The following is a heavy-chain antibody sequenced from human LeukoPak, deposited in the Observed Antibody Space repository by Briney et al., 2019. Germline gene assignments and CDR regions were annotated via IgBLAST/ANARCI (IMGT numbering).Heavy chain of an antibody. CDR1: GFTFSSYG. CDR3: ARDRPQWVPEGYFDY. D-gene: IGHD1-26*01. J-gene: IGHJ4*02. V-gene: IGHV3-33*01. CDR2: IWYDGSNK. Sequence: PGGSLRLSCAASGFTFSSYGMHWVRQAPGKGLEWVAVIWYDGSNKYYADSVKGRFTISRDNSKNTLYLQMNSLRAEDTAVYYCARDRPQWVPEGYFDYWGQGTLVTVSS.